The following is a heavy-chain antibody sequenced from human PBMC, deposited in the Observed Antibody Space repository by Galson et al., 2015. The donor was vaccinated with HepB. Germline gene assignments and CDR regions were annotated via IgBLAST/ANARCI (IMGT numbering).Heavy chain of an antibody. CDR2: IQYDGSHK. CDR3: AKDRPWNYYDSSGYPDY. J-gene: IGHJ4*02. D-gene: IGHD3-22*01. CDR1: GFTFRSYG. Sequence: SLRLSCAASGFTFRSYGIHWVRQAPGKGLEWVAFIQYDGSHKYYADSVKGRFALSRDNSKNTLSLQMNSLRVEDTAVYYCAKDRPWNYYDSSGYPDYWGQGTLVTVSS. V-gene: IGHV3-30*02.